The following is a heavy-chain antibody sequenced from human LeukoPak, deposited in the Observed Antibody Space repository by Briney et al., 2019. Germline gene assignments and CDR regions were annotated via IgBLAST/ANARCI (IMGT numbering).Heavy chain of an antibody. D-gene: IGHD3-10*01. CDR1: GFTFSTYA. CDR2: ISGSGGGT. V-gene: IGHV3-23*01. Sequence: GGSLRLSCAASGFTFSTYAMSWVRQAAGKGLEWVSLISGSGGGTYYADSVKGRFTISRDNSKNTLYLQMNSLRVEDTAIYYCARCKYGSGSFASGMDVWGQGTTVTVSS. CDR3: ARCKYGSGSFASGMDV. J-gene: IGHJ6*02.